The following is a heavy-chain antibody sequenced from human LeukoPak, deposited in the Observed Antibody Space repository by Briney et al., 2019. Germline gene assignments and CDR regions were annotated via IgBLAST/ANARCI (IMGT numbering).Heavy chain of an antibody. CDR1: GFTFSSYA. J-gene: IGHJ4*02. Sequence: GRSLRLSCAASGFTFSSYAMHWVRQAPGKGLEWVAVISYDGSNKYYADSVKGRFTISRDNSKNTLYLQMNSLRAEDTAVYYCARDIGRGDYWGQGTLVTVSS. CDR2: ISYDGSNK. D-gene: IGHD1-26*01. V-gene: IGHV3-30*04. CDR3: ARDIGRGDY.